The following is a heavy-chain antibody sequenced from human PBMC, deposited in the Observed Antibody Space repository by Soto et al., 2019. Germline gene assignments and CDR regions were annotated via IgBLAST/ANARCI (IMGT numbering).Heavy chain of an antibody. V-gene: IGHV4-34*01. CDR3: ARGPIAAAWVPYPPLNWFGP. Sequence: KTSETLSLTCAVYGGSFSGYYWSWIRQPPGKGLEWIGEINHSGSTNYNPSLKSRVTISVDTSKNQFSLKLSSVTAADTAVYYCARGPIAAAWVPYPPLNWFGPWGQGTLVTVSS. J-gene: IGHJ5*02. CDR1: GGSFSGYY. D-gene: IGHD6-13*01. CDR2: INHSGST.